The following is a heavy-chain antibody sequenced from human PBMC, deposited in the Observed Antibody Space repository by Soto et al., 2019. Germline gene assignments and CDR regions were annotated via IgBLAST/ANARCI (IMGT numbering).Heavy chain of an antibody. J-gene: IGHJ4*02. Sequence: ASVKVSCKASGYTFTSYGITWVRQAPGEGLEWMGWISAYNGNINYAQKLQGRVTISRDNAQNTLYLQMNSLRAEDTAVYYCARGPTYSSSWYGLDDWGQGTLVTVSS. V-gene: IGHV1-18*01. D-gene: IGHD6-13*01. CDR2: ISAYNGNI. CDR1: GYTFTSYG. CDR3: ARGPTYSSSWYGLDD.